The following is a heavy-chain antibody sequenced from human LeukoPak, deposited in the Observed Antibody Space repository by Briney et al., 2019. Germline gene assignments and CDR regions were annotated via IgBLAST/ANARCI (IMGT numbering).Heavy chain of an antibody. CDR2: FDPEDGET. V-gene: IGHV1-24*01. J-gene: IGHJ4*02. Sequence: ASVKVSCKVSGYTLTELSMHWVRQAPGKGLEWMGGFDPEDGETIYAQKFQGRVTMTRDTSTSTVYMELSSLRSEDTAVYYCARTIFQQLVGLYYFDYWGQGTLVTVSS. CDR3: ARTIFQQLVGLYYFDY. CDR1: GYTLTELS. D-gene: IGHD6-13*01.